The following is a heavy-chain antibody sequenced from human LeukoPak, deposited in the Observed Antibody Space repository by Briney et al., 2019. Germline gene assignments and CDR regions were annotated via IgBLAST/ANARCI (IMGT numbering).Heavy chain of an antibody. V-gene: IGHV3-23*01. CDR3: ARYSPKSSGWPSYYGMDV. Sequence: PGGSLRLSCAASGISFSSYVMSWVRQAPGKGLEWVSVISDSGGTTYYADSVKGRFTISRDNSKNTLYLQMNSLRASDSAMYYCARYSPKSSGWPSYYGMDVWGQGTTVTVSS. J-gene: IGHJ6*02. CDR1: GISFSSYV. CDR2: ISDSGGTT. D-gene: IGHD6-19*01.